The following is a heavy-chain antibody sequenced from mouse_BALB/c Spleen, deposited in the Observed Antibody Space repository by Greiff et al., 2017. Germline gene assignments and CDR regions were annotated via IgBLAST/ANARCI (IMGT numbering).Heavy chain of an antibody. CDR2: INPYNGGT. CDR3: ARSITTVGEAWFAY. D-gene: IGHD1-1*01. J-gene: IGHJ3*01. V-gene: IGHV1-18*01. CDR1: GYSFTGYT. Sequence: EVMLVESGPELVKPGASMKISCKASGYSFTGYTMNWVKQSHGKNLEWIGLINPYNGGTSYNQKFKGKATLTVDKSSSTAYMELLSLTSEDSAVYYCARSITTVGEAWFAYWGQGTLVTVSA.